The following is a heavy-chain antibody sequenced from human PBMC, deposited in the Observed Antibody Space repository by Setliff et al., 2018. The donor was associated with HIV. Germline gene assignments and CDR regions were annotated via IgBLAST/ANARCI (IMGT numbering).Heavy chain of an antibody. V-gene: IGHV3-23*01. CDR2: ILSTGERT. CDR1: GGSFGGYY. D-gene: IGHD3-22*01. CDR3: AKELAASGLGYFDS. Sequence: ETLSLTCVVYGGSFGGYYWSWVRQAPGEGLEWVSAILSTGERTFYADSVKGRFTISRDNSKNTVYLQMNSLRAEDTAEYYCAKELAASGLGYFDSWGRGILVTVSS. J-gene: IGHJ4*02.